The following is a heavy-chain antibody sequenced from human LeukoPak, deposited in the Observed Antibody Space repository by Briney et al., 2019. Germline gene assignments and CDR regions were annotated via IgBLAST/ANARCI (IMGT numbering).Heavy chain of an antibody. D-gene: IGHD3-22*01. Sequence: SETLSLTCTVSGASVTIDYWSWIRQPPGKGLEWIGHISNSGRTTYKSSLKSRVTISLDTSRNQFSLKLTSVTAADTAIYYCTRHYDSDNSGDPDWFDPWGRGTLVTVSS. CDR3: TRHYDSDNSGDPDWFDP. J-gene: IGHJ5*02. V-gene: IGHV4-59*08. CDR1: GASVTIDY. CDR2: ISNSGRT.